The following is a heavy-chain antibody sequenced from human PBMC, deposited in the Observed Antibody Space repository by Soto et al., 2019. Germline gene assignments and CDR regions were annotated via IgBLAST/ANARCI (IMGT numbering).Heavy chain of an antibody. CDR3: ARDHGSGSYYKAYYGMDV. CDR2: IIPIFGTA. D-gene: IGHD3-10*01. Sequence: SVKVSCKASGGTFSSYAISWVRQAPGQGLEWMGGIIPIFGTANYAQKFQGRVTITADESTSTAYMELSSLRSEDTAVYYCARDHGSGSYYKAYYGMDVWGQGTTVTVSS. V-gene: IGHV1-69*13. CDR1: GGTFSSYA. J-gene: IGHJ6*02.